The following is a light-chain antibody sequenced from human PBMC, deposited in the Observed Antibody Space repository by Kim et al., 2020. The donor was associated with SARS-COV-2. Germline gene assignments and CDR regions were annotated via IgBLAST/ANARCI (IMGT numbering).Light chain of an antibody. CDR3: QSYDSSLSGWV. J-gene: IGLJ3*02. V-gene: IGLV1-40*01. CDR1: SSNIGAGYD. Sequence: RVTLSGTGSSSNIGAGYDVHWYQQLPGTAPKLLIYGNSNRPSGVPDRFSGSKSGTSASLAITGLQAEDEADYYCQSYDSSLSGWVFGGGTQLTVL. CDR2: GNS.